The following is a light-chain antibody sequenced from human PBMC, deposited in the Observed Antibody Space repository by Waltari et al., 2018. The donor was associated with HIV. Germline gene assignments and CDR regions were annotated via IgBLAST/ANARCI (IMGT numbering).Light chain of an antibody. J-gene: IGKJ3*01. Sequence: DIQMTQSPSSLSASVGDRVTITCRASQSISSYLNWYQQKPGKAPKLLIYAASSLQSGVPSRFSGSGSGTDFTLTISSLQPDDYATYYCQQSYSSPLTFGPGTEVDVK. CDR2: AAS. V-gene: IGKV1-39*01. CDR1: QSISSY. CDR3: QQSYSSPLT.